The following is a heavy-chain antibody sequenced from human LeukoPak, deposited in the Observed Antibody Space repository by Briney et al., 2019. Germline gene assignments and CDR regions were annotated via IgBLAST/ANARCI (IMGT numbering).Heavy chain of an antibody. CDR3: ASASGYSGGWYHR. D-gene: IGHD6-19*01. CDR1: GYTFTSYY. Sequence: SVKVSCKASGYTFTSYYMHWVRQAPGQGLEWMGGIIPIFGTANYAQKFQGRVTITADESTSTAYMELSSLRSEDTAVYYCASASGYSGGWYHRWGQGTLVTVSS. V-gene: IGHV1-69*13. J-gene: IGHJ4*02. CDR2: IIPIFGTA.